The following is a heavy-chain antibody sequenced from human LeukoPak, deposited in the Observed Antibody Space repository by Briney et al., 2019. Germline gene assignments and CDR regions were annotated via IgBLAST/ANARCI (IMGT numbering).Heavy chain of an antibody. V-gene: IGHV4-59*01. CDR1: GGSISNYY. CDR3: ARGGYCSSSSCYGDDAFDI. D-gene: IGHD2-2*01. J-gene: IGHJ3*02. CDR2: IYYSGST. Sequence: SETLSLTCTVPGGSISNYYWSWIRQSPGEGLEWIGYIYYSGSTNYNPSLMSRVTISVDTPRHQFSLRLSSVTAADTAMYYCARGGYCSSSSCYGDDAFDIWGQGTMVTVSS.